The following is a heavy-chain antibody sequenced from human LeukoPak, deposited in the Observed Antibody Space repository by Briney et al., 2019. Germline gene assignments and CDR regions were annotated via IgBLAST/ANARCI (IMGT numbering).Heavy chain of an antibody. Sequence: GGSLRLSCAASGFTFSSYWMNWARQAPGKGLEWVASINHNGNVNYYVDSVKGRFTISRDNAKNSLYLQMSNLRAEDTAVYFCATTVPLYGMDVWGQGTTVTVSS. V-gene: IGHV3-7*03. CDR3: ATTVPLYGMDV. J-gene: IGHJ6*02. CDR2: INHNGNVN. D-gene: IGHD4-11*01. CDR1: GFTFSSYW.